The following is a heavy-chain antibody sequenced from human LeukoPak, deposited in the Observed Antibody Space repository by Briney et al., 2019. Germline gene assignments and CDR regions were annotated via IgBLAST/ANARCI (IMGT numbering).Heavy chain of an antibody. CDR3: ARDLDGSGGFFDP. Sequence: GASVKVPCKASGGTFSSYAISWVRQAPGQGLEWMGGIIPIFGTANYAQKFQGRVTITTDESTSTAYMELSSLRSEDTAVYYCARDLDGSGGFFDPWGQGTLVTVSS. D-gene: IGHD3-22*01. CDR1: GGTFSSYA. V-gene: IGHV1-69*05. J-gene: IGHJ5*02. CDR2: IIPIFGTA.